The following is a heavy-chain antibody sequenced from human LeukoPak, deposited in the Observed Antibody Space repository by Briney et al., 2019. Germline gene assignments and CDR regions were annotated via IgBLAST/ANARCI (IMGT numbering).Heavy chain of an antibody. CDR2: INHSGST. D-gene: IGHD3-3*01. CDR3: ASVKIEGDFWSGYYYITFDY. V-gene: IGHV4-34*01. J-gene: IGHJ4*02. Sequence: PSETLSLTCAVYGGSFSGYYWSWIRQPPGKGLEWIGEINHSGSTNYNPSLKSRVTISVDTSKNQFSLKLSSVTAADTAVYYCASVKIEGDFWSGYYYITFDYWGQGTLVTVSS. CDR1: GGSFSGYY.